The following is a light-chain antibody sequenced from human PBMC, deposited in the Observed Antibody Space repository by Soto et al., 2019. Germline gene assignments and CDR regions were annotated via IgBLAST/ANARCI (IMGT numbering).Light chain of an antibody. CDR2: AAS. V-gene: IGKV1-27*01. Sequence: DLQRTQSAFSLSASVGSRSTTTGLASQGISHYLAWYQQKPGKVPNLLIYAASTLQSGVPSRFSASGSGTDFTLTISSLQPEDIATYYCQQYNSGPCTFGKGTKVDIK. J-gene: IGKJ2*02. CDR3: QQYNSGPCT. CDR1: QGISHY.